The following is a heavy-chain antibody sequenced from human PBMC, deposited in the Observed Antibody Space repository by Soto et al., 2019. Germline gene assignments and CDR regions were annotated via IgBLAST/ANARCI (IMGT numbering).Heavy chain of an antibody. J-gene: IGHJ1*01. V-gene: IGHV3-15*01. CDR1: GFTFSNDW. Sequence: GGSLRLSCAASGFTFSNDWMSWVRQAPGKGLEWVGRIKSKTDGGTTDYAATVKGRFTISRDDSKNKLYLQMNSLKTEDTAVYYCSTVHRAAAGTKLEYFQHWGQGTLVTVSS. D-gene: IGHD6-13*01. CDR2: IKSKTDGGTT. CDR3: STVHRAAAGTKLEYFQH.